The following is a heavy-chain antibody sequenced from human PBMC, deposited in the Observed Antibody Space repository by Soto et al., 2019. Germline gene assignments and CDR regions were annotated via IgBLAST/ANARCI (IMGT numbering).Heavy chain of an antibody. D-gene: IGHD6-13*01. J-gene: IGHJ4*02. CDR3: ARNPELPSRIAAAGGLFDY. V-gene: IGHV4-59*01. CDR2: IYYSGST. CDR1: GGSISSYY. Sequence: SETLTLTCTVSGGSISSYYWSWIRQPPGKGLEWIGYIYYSGSTNYNPSLKSRVTISVDTSKNQFSLKLSSVTAADTAVYYCARNPELPSRIAAAGGLFDYWGQGTLVTVSS.